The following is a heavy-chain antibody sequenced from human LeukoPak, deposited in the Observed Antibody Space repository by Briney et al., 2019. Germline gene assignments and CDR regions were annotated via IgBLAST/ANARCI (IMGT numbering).Heavy chain of an antibody. D-gene: IGHD5-18*01. CDR3: AKSGYSYGSDYFDY. CDR2: IWYDGSNK. V-gene: IGHV3-33*06. J-gene: IGHJ4*02. Sequence: GGSLRLSCAASGFAFSSYGMHWVRQAPGKGLEWVAVIWYDGSNKYYADSVKGRFTISRDNSKNTLYLQMNSLRAEDMAVYYCAKSGYSYGSDYFDYWGQGTLVTVSS. CDR1: GFAFSSYG.